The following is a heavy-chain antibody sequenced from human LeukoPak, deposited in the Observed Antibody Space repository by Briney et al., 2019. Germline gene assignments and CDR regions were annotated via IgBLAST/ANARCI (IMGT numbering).Heavy chain of an antibody. Sequence: ASVKVSCKASGYTFTIYYIHWVRQAPGQGLEWMGLINPSGGSTNYAQKFQGRVTMTRDTSTSTVYMELSSLRSEDTAVYYCARGPRITLIRGGQWYYYMDVWGKGTTATISS. J-gene: IGHJ6*03. CDR3: ARGPRITLIRGGQWYYYMDV. D-gene: IGHD3-10*01. CDR1: GYTFTIYY. V-gene: IGHV1-46*01. CDR2: INPSGGST.